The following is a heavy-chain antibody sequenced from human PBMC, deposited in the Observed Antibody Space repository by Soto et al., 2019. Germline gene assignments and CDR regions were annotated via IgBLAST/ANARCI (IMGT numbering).Heavy chain of an antibody. CDR1: GGTFSSYA. D-gene: IGHD4-17*01. CDR2: IVPIFGTA. V-gene: IGHV1-69*13. CDR3: ARPSYGRFYYYGMDV. J-gene: IGHJ6*02. Sequence: SVKVSCKASGGTFSSYAISWVRQAPGQGLEWMGGIVPIFGTANYAQKFQGRVTITADESTSTAYMELSSLRSEDTAVYYCARPSYGRFYYYGMDVWGQGTTVTVSS.